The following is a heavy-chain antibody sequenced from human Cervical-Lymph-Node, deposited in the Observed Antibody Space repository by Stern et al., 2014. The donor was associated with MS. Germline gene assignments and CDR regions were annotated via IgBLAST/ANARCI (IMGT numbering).Heavy chain of an antibody. CDR2: LSGTGGST. CDR3: AKDLVYDYVWAPYSFDF. CDR1: GFNFNDYA. D-gene: IGHD3-16*01. V-gene: IGHV3-23*04. Sequence: VQLVESGGGLVQPGGSLRLPCAASGFNFNDYAMGWVRPAPGKGLECVSALSGTGGSTYSADSVKGRSTSSRDNSKDTLYLQMNSLRGEDSAVYYCAKDLVYDYVWAPYSFDFWGQGTLVTVSS. J-gene: IGHJ4*02.